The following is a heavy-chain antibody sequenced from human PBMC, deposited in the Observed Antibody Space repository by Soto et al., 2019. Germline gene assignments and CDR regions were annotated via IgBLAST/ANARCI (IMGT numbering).Heavy chain of an antibody. J-gene: IGHJ4*02. CDR3: ARDHGVADPHPLDY. D-gene: IGHD6-19*01. CDR1: GGSISSYY. CDR2: IYYSGST. Sequence: PSETLSLTCTVSGGSISSYYWSWIQQPPGKGLEWIGYIYYSGSTNYNPSLKSRVTISVDTSKNQFSLKLSSVTAADTAVYYCARDHGVADPHPLDYWGQGTLVTVSS. V-gene: IGHV4-59*01.